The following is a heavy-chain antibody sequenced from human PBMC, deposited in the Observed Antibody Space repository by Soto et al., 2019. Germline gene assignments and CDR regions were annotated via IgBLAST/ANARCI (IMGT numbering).Heavy chain of an antibody. V-gene: IGHV5-51*01. CDR2: IYPGDSDT. CDR3: ARSLRYCSGGSCHPYYYYYMDV. D-gene: IGHD2-15*01. CDR1: GYSFTSYW. Sequence: GESLKISCKGSGYSFTSYWIGWVRQMPGKGLEWMGIIYPGDSDTRYSPSFQGQVTISADKSISTAYLQWSSLKASDTAMYYCARSLRYCSGGSCHPYYYYYMDVWGKGTTVTVSS. J-gene: IGHJ6*03.